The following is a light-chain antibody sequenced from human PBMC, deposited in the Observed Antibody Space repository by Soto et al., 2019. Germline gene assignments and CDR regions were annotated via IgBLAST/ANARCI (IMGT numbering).Light chain of an antibody. CDR3: CSYAGSYTHVV. CDR1: INDVGGYNY. J-gene: IGLJ2*01. V-gene: IGLV2-11*01. Sequence: QSALTQPRSVSGSPGQSVTISCTGTINDVGGYNYVSWYQQHPGKAPKLMIYDVTKRPSGVPDRFSDSKSGNTASLTISGLQAEDEADYYCCSYAGSYTHVVFGEGTKLTVL. CDR2: DVT.